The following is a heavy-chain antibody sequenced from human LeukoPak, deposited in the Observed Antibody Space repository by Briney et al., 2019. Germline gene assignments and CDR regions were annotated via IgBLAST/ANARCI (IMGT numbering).Heavy chain of an antibody. J-gene: IGHJ3*02. CDR3: ASAGKRWLQSGAFDI. CDR2: IIPIFGTA. Sequence: SVKVSCKASGGTFASYAISWVRQAPGRGLEWMGGIIPIFGTANYAQKFQGRVTITADKSTSTAYMELSSLRSEDTAVYYCASAGKRWLQSGAFDIWGQGTMVTVSS. D-gene: IGHD5-24*01. V-gene: IGHV1-69*06. CDR1: GGTFASYA.